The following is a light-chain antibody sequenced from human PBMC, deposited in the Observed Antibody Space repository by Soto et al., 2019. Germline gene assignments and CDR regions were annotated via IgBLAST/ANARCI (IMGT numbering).Light chain of an antibody. CDR2: SND. CDR3: AAWDDRLNGYYV. V-gene: IGLV1-44*01. CDR1: SSNIGSHT. J-gene: IGLJ1*01. Sequence: QPVLTQPPSASGTPGQRVTISCSGSSSNIGSHTVNWFQQLPGTAPKLLIYSNDQRPSGVPDRFSGSKSGTSASLAISGLQSEDDADYYCAAWDDRLNGYYVFGTGTKVTVL.